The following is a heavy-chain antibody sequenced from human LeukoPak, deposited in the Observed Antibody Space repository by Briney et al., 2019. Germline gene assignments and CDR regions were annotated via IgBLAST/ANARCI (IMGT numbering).Heavy chain of an antibody. CDR2: ISGSGGST. D-gene: IGHD6-19*01. V-gene: IGHV3-23*01. Sequence: PGGSLRLSCAASGFTFSSYAMSWVRQAPGKRLEWVSAISGSGGSTYYADSVKGRFTISRDNSKNTLYLQMNSLRAEDTAVYYCAKGEFGWYPRGLFDYWGQGTLVTVSS. CDR1: GFTFSSYA. J-gene: IGHJ4*02. CDR3: AKGEFGWYPRGLFDY.